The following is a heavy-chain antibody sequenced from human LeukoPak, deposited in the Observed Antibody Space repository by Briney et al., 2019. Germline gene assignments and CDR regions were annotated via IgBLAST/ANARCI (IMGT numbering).Heavy chain of an antibody. V-gene: IGHV3-23*01. CDR3: AEAGFSGSFDY. CDR1: GFTFSDYA. CDR2: ISGSGGST. D-gene: IGHD5-12*01. Sequence: PGGSLRLSCAASGFTFSDYAMSGVRQAPGEGLEGVSGISGSGGSTYDADSAKGRFTISRDNSRNTLYLQMNSLRAEDTAVYYCAEAGFSGSFDYWGQGTLVTVSS. J-gene: IGHJ4*02.